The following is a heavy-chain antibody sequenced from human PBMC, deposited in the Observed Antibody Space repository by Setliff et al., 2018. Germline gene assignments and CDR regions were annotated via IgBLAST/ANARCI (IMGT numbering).Heavy chain of an antibody. J-gene: IGHJ4*02. CDR1: GYTFTSYD. V-gene: IGHV1-2*04. CDR2: INPNSGGT. Sequence: GASVKVSCKASGYTFTSYDINWVRQATGQGLEWMGWINPNSGGTNYAQKFQGWVTMTRDTSISTAYMELSRLRSDDTAVYYCARYGSGEGHDYWGQGTLVTVSS. CDR3: ARYGSGEGHDY. D-gene: IGHD3-10*01.